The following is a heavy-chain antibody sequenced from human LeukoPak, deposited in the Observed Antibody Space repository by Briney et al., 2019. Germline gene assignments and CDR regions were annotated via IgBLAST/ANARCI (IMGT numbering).Heavy chain of an antibody. CDR3: AGRYSSSSYFDY. CDR1: GGSISRYY. D-gene: IGHD6-6*01. Sequence: SETLSLTCTVSGGSISRYYWSWIRQPPGKGLEWIGYIYYSGSTNYNPSLKSRVTISVDTSKNQFSLKLSSVTAADTAVYYCAGRYSSSSYFDYWGQGTLVTVSS. CDR2: IYYSGST. J-gene: IGHJ4*02. V-gene: IGHV4-59*08.